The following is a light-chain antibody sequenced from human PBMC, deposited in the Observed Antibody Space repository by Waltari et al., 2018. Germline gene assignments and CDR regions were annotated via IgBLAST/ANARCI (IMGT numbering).Light chain of an antibody. Sequence: QSALTQPASVSGSPGQSITISCTGTSSDVGSYNLVSWYQQRPGKAPKLMIYEGSKRPSGVSNGFSGSKSGNTASLAISGLQAEDGADYYCCSYAGSSFYVFGTGTKVTVL. J-gene: IGLJ1*01. CDR1: SSDVGSYNL. CDR2: EGS. CDR3: CSYAGSSFYV. V-gene: IGLV2-23*01.